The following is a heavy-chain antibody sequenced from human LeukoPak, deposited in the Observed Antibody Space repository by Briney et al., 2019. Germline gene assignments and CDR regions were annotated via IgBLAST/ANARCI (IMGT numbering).Heavy chain of an antibody. CDR2: INHSGST. CDR1: GGSFSGYY. D-gene: IGHD1-14*01. Sequence: SETLSLTCAVYGGSFSGYYWSWIRQPPGKGLEWIGEINHSGSTNYNPSLKSRVAISVDTSKNQFSLKLSSVTAADTAVYYCARQTYGTIPFDYWGQGTLVTVSS. CDR3: ARQTYGTIPFDY. V-gene: IGHV4-34*01. J-gene: IGHJ4*02.